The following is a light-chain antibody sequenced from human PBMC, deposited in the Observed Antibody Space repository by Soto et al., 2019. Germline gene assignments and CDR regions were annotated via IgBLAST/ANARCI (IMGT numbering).Light chain of an antibody. J-gene: IGKJ1*01. V-gene: IGKV1-5*03. CDR2: KAS. CDR1: QSISSW. CDR3: QQYERYST. Sequence: IQLTQSPSTLSASVGDRVTITCRASQSISSWLAWYQRKPGKAPKLRIYKASSLESGVPSRFSGSGYGTEFTLTISGLQPEDSATYYCQQYERYSTFGQGTKVDI.